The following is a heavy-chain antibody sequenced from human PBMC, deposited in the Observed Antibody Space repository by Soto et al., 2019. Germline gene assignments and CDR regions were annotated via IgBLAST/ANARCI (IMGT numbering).Heavy chain of an antibody. V-gene: IGHV4-30-4*01. CDR1: GGSISSGDYY. CDR2: IYYSGST. Sequence: QVQLQESGPGLVKPSQTLSLTCTVSGGSISSGDYYWSWIRQPPGKGLEWIGYIYYSGSTYYNPSLTSRVTISVDTSKNQFSLKLSSVTAADTAVYYCARDPGGYYDSSGYPDHDAFDIWGQGTMVTVSS. D-gene: IGHD3-22*01. J-gene: IGHJ3*02. CDR3: ARDPGGYYDSSGYPDHDAFDI.